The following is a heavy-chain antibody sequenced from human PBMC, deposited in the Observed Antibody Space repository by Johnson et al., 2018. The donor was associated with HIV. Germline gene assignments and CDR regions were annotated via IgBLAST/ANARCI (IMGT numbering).Heavy chain of an antibody. CDR2: INWNGGST. D-gene: IGHD3-16*01. CDR3: AREGGSSGPDAFDI. J-gene: IGHJ3*02. Sequence: QVQLVESGGDLVKPGGSLRLSCAASGFIFSDYYMTWIRQAPGKGLESISYINWNGGSTGYADSVKGRFTISRDNAKNSLYLQMNSLRAEDTAVYYCAREGGSSGPDAFDIWGQGTMVTVSS. V-gene: IGHV3-11*01. CDR1: GFIFSDYY.